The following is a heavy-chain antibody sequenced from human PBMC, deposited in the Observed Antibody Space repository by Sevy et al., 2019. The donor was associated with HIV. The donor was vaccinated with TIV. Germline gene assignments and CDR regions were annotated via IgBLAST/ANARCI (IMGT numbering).Heavy chain of an antibody. CDR2: IGVYNGNL. CDR3: ARVPTYHYGSATYFDY. CDR1: GRTFRSNA. D-gene: IGHD3-10*01. Sequence: ASVKVSCKSSGRTFRSNAISWVRQAPGQGLEWMGWIGVYNGNLKYAQKFQGRVTMTTDTSTSTAYMELTSLRSDDTGVYYCARVPTYHYGSATYFDYWGQGTLVTVSS. V-gene: IGHV1-18*01. J-gene: IGHJ4*02.